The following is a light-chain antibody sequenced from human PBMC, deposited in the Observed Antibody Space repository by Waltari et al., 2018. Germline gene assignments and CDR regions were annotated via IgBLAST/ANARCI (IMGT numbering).Light chain of an antibody. Sequence: QSALTQPVSVSGWPGQSITIACNGSTSDIGRYGSVSWYQHHPGKAPKLLLYDVYTRASGISTRFSASKSDSTASLTISGLQAEDEADYYCNSYTLSDTRVFGGGTKLTVL. CDR3: NSYTLSDTRV. CDR1: TSDIGRYGS. CDR2: DVY. J-gene: IGLJ3*02. V-gene: IGLV2-14*03.